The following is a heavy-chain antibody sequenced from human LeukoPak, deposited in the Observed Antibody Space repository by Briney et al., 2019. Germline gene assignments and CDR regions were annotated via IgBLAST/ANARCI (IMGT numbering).Heavy chain of an antibody. J-gene: IGHJ4*02. CDR1: GFTFSSYA. Sequence: GGSLRLSCAASGFTFSSYAMSWVRQAPGKGLEWVSAISGSGGSTHYADSVKGRFTISRDNSKNTLYLQMNSLRAEDTAVYYCAKGISSTSCFDYWGQGTLVTVSS. CDR2: ISGSGGST. CDR3: AKGISSTSCFDY. V-gene: IGHV3-23*01. D-gene: IGHD2-2*01.